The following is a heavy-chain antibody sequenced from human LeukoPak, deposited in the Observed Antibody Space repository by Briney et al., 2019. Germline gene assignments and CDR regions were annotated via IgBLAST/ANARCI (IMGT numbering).Heavy chain of an antibody. V-gene: IGHV3-11*06. CDR2: ISSSSSYT. D-gene: IGHD5-18*01. CDR3: ARDRWIQLWSTDNTDAFDI. Sequence: GGSLRLSRAASGFTFSDYYMSWIRQAPGKGLEWGSYISSSSSYTNYADSVKGRFTISRDNAKNSLYLQMNSLRAEDTAVYYCARDRWIQLWSTDNTDAFDIWGQGTMVTVSS. CDR1: GFTFSDYY. J-gene: IGHJ3*02.